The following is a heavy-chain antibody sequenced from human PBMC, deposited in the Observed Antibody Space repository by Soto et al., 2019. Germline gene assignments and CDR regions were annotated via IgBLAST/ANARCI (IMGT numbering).Heavy chain of an antibody. D-gene: IGHD1-26*01. CDR1: GFTFSSYG. Sequence: QVQLVESGGGVVQPGRSLRLSCAASGFTFSSYGMHWVRQAPGKGLEWVAVIWYDGSNKYYADSVKGRFTISRDNSKNTLYLQMNRLRAEDTAVYYCAREGLRIVGASYFDCWGQGTLVTVSS. CDR2: IWYDGSNK. CDR3: AREGLRIVGASYFDC. V-gene: IGHV3-33*01. J-gene: IGHJ4*02.